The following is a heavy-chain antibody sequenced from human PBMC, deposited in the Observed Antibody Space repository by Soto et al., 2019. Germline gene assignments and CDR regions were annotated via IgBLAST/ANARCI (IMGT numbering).Heavy chain of an antibody. V-gene: IGHV3-74*01. J-gene: IGHJ6*02. CDR3: ARGIQWRYGMDV. Sequence: EVQLVESGGGLVQPGGSLRLSCAAAGFAFDSHWMHWVRQAPGKGLVWVSRINGDGSSTFYADSVKGRFTISRDNARNTVYLQMNSLTAEDTAVYYCARGIQWRYGMDVWGQGTTVTVSS. CDR2: INGDGSST. D-gene: IGHD5-12*01. CDR1: GFAFDSHW.